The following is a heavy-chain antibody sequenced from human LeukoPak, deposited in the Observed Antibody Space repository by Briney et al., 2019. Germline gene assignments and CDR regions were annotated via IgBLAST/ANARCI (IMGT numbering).Heavy chain of an antibody. J-gene: IGHJ6*04. D-gene: IGHD2-15*01. CDR3: ASYCSGGGCYSYGYYGMDV. V-gene: IGHV4-34*01. Sequence: SETLSLTCAVYGGSFSGYYWSWIRQPPGKGLEWIGEINHSGSTNYNPSLKSRVTISVDTSKNQFSLKLSSVTAADTAVYYCASYCSGGGCYSYGYYGMDVWGKGTTVTVSS. CDR2: INHSGST. CDR1: GGSFSGYY.